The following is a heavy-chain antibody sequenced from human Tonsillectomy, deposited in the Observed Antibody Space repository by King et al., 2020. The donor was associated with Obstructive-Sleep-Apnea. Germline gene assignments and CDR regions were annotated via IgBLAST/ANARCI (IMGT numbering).Heavy chain of an antibody. V-gene: IGHV4-39*07. J-gene: IGHJ4*02. D-gene: IGHD4-11*01. CDR3: ARVGDLTVTKRPLDY. CDR1: GGSISSSSYY. Sequence: LQLQESGPGLVKPSETLSLTCTVSGGSISSSSYYWGWIRQPPGKGLEWIGSIYYSGSTYYNPSLKSRVTISVDTYKNQFSLKLSSVTAADTAVYYCARVGDLTVTKRPLDYWGQGTLVTVSS. CDR2: IYYSGST.